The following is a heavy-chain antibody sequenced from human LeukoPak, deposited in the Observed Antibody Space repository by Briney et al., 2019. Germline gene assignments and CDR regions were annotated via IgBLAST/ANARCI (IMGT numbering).Heavy chain of an antibody. V-gene: IGHV1-2*02. D-gene: IGHD6-19*01. CDR1: GYTFTGYY. CDR2: INPNSGGT. J-gene: IGHJ5*02. Sequence: ASVKVSGKASGYTFTGYYMHWVRQAPGQGLEWMGWINPNSGGTNYAQKFQGRVTMTRDTSISTAYMELSRLRSDDTAVYYCARDLKGVNRYSSGDNWFDPWGQGTLVTVSS. CDR3: ARDLKGVNRYSSGDNWFDP.